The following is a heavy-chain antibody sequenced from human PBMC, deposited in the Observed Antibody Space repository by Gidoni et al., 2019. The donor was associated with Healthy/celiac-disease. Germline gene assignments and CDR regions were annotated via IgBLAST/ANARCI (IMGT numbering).Heavy chain of an antibody. CDR1: AYTFTSDG. J-gene: IGHJ4*02. V-gene: IGHV1-18*01. D-gene: IGHD6-19*01. CDR2: MRAYNGNT. CDR3: ARDHDKRWLVY. Sequence: QVQLVQSGAEVKMPGASVRVSGNASAYTFTSDGISWVRQGPGQGLEWMGRMRAYNGNTNDAQKLQGRVTMTTDTYTSTAYRELRSRRADDKGVYYSARDHDKRWLVYWGQGTMVTVSS.